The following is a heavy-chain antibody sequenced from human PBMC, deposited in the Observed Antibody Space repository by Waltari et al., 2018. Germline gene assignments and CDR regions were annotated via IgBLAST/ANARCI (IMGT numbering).Heavy chain of an antibody. Sequence: EVQLVESGGGLVQPGGSLRLSCAASGFTFSSYWFSWFRQAPGKGLEGVANIKQDGSEKYYVDSVKGRFTISRDNAKNSLYLQMNSLRAEDTAVYYCARQLERRLFFDYWGQGTLVTVSS. CDR2: IKQDGSEK. CDR3: ARQLERRLFFDY. D-gene: IGHD1-1*01. V-gene: IGHV3-7*01. J-gene: IGHJ4*02. CDR1: GFTFSSYW.